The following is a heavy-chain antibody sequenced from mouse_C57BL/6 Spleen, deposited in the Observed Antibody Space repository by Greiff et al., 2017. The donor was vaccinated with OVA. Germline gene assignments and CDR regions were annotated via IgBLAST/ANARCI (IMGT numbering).Heavy chain of an antibody. CDR2: INYDGSST. V-gene: IGHV5-16*01. CDR3: ARDAYYYGSSSYYFDY. Sequence: EVQRVESEGGLVQPGSSMKLSCTASGFTFSDYYMAWVRQVPEKGLEWVANINYDGSSTYYLDSLKSRFIISRDNAKNILYLQMSSLKSEDTATYYCARDAYYYGSSSYYFDYWGQGTTLTVSS. D-gene: IGHD1-1*01. J-gene: IGHJ2*01. CDR1: GFTFSDYY.